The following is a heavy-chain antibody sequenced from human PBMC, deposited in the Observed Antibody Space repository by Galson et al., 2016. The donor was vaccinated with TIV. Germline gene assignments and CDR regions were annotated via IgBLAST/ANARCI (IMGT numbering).Heavy chain of an antibody. CDR2: IWFDGTNE. J-gene: IGHJ4*02. CDR3: AKDRLWAELREPFDL. V-gene: IGHV3-33*06. Sequence: SLRLSCAASGITFSSYGMHWVRQAPGKGLEWVALIWFDGTNEYYADAVKGRFTISRDNSKSILYLQMDSLRVEDTAVYFCAKDRLWAELREPFDLWGQGTLVTVSS. CDR1: GITFSSYG. D-gene: IGHD4/OR15-4a*01.